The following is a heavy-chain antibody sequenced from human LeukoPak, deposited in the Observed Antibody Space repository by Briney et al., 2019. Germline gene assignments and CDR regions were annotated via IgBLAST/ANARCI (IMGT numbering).Heavy chain of an antibody. J-gene: IGHJ4*02. CDR3: ASTRRDGYNYGYYFDY. CDR2: IYYSGST. CDR1: GGSISSSSYY. V-gene: IGHV4-39*07. D-gene: IGHD5-24*01. Sequence: PSETLSLTCTVSGGSISSSSYYWGWIRQPPGKGLEWIGSIYYSGSTYYNPSLKSRVTISVDTSKNQFSLKLSSVTAADTAVYYCASTRRDGYNYGYYFDYWGQGTLVTVSS.